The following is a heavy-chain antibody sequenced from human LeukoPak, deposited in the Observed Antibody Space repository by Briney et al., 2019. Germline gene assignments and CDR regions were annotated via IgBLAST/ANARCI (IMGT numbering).Heavy chain of an antibody. CDR1: GVSISSSNSY. Sequence: SDTLSLTCTVSGVSISSSNSYWGWIRQPPGKGLEWIGSIYYSGKTYYNASLKSQVSISIDTSKNQFSLKLTSVTAADTAVYYCARQTGSGLFILPGGQGTLVTVSS. V-gene: IGHV4-39*01. CDR3: ARQTGSGLFILP. CDR2: IYYSGKT. J-gene: IGHJ4*02. D-gene: IGHD3/OR15-3a*01.